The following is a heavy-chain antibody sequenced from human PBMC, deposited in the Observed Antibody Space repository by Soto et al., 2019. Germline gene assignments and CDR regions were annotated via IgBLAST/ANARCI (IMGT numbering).Heavy chain of an antibody. CDR3: AKDGSDYDSPTESDC. D-gene: IGHD2-21*02. CDR1: GFTFSSYV. Sequence: EVQLLESGGGLVQPGGSLRLSCAASGFTFSSYVMTWVRQAPGQGLEWVSSISGSGGSTYLADSVKGRFTISRDNSKNTVYLQMNSLRAEDTAVYYCAKDGSDYDSPTESDCWGQGTLVTVAS. V-gene: IGHV3-23*01. J-gene: IGHJ4*02. CDR2: ISGSGGST.